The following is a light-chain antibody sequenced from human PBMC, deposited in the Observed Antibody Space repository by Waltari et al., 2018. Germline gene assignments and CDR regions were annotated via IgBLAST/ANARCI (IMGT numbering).Light chain of an antibody. CDR3: QHYVRLPVT. CDR1: QSVSRV. V-gene: IGKV3-20*01. Sequence: EIVLTQSPGTLSLSPGESATISCRASQSVSRVLAWYQQKPGQAPRLLIYGASNRATGIPDRFSGSGSGTDFSLTISRLEPEDFAVYYCQHYVRLPVTFGQGTKVEIK. J-gene: IGKJ1*01. CDR2: GAS.